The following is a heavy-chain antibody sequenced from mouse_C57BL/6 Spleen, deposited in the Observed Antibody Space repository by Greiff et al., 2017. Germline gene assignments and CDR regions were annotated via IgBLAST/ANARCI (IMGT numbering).Heavy chain of an antibody. Sequence: QVQLQQPGAELVKPGASVKVSCKASGYTFTSYWMHWVKQRPGQGLEWIGRIHPSDSDTNYNQKFKGKATLTVDKSSSTAYMQLSSLISEDAAVYYCAPLEAWFAYWGQGTLVTFSA. CDR2: IHPSDSDT. V-gene: IGHV1-74*01. CDR3: APLEAWFAY. CDR1: GYTFTSYW. J-gene: IGHJ3*01.